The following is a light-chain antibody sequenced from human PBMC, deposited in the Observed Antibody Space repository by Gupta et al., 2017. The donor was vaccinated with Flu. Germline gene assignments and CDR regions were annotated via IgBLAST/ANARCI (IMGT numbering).Light chain of an antibody. CDR3: GQRMDGTQVEFT. CDR1: QTSDNS. V-gene: IGKV3-11*02. CDR2: DVS. Sequence: SVLTQSPATLSLSPGERATLSCRASQTSDNSLAWYQQKPGQPPRRLMSDVSKMATGITARCSGSGYGREGTISISSLEEEECDVYCCGQRMDGTQVEFTFGQGTRV. J-gene: IGKJ1*01.